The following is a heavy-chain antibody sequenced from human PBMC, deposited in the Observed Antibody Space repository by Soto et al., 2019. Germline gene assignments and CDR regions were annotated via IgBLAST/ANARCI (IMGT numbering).Heavy chain of an antibody. V-gene: IGHV3-20*01. J-gene: IGHJ6*04. CDR2: INWNGETI. D-gene: IGHD6-13*01. CDR3: ARAVSTWLFYVDV. CDR1: GFTFDDHG. Sequence: EVQLVQSGGGVVRPGGSLRLSCAASGFTFDDHGMAWVRQVPGKGLEWVSGINWNGETIEYADSVRGGFTISRDNGKNFVCLQMNSLRAEDTAVYHCARAVSTWLFYVDVWGIGTTVTVSP.